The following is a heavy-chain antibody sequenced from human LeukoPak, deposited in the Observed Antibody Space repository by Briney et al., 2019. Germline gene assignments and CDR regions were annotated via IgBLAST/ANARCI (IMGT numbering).Heavy chain of an antibody. V-gene: IGHV3-7*01. CDR3: GRFGDEAGIDN. CDR2: IKPSGTET. Sequence: PGGSLRLSCAASGFTFSTYWMTWVRQAPGKGLEWVANIKPSGTETYYGDPVKGRFTISRDNAKNLLCLQMSSLRAEDTAVYSCGRFGDEAGIDNWGQGTLVTVSS. J-gene: IGHJ4*02. CDR1: GFTFSTYW. D-gene: IGHD3-10*01.